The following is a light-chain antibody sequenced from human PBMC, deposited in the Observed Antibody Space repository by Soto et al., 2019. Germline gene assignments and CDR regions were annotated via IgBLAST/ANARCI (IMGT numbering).Light chain of an antibody. CDR2: GAS. CDR3: QQYGSSPQR. V-gene: IGKV3-20*01. CDR1: QSVSSSY. Sequence: EIVLTQSPGTLSLSPGERATLSCRASQSVSSSYLAWYQQKPGQAPRLLIYGASSRATGIPDRFSGSGSGTGFTLTISRLEPEEFAVYYCQQYGSSPQRFGEGTKVEIK. J-gene: IGKJ1*01.